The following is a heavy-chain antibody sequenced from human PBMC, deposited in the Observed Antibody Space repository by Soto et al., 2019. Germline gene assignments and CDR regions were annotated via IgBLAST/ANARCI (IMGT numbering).Heavy chain of an antibody. Sequence: PSETLSLTCAGYGGSLSGYYWRWIRQPPGKGLEWIGEIKHGGRTNYNPSLKIRVTISVDTSKSRFSLKLSSVTAADTAVYYCARGRQPGVTMVRGGMDVWGQGTTVTVSS. CDR2: IKHGGRT. D-gene: IGHD3-10*01. J-gene: IGHJ6*02. CDR1: GGSLSGYY. CDR3: ARGRQPGVTMVRGGMDV. V-gene: IGHV4-34*01.